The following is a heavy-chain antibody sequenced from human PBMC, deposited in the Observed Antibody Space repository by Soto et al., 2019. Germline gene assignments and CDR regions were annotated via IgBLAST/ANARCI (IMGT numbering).Heavy chain of an antibody. J-gene: IGHJ6*03. CDR2: ISAYNGNT. CDR1: GYTFTSYG. V-gene: IGHV1-18*01. Sequence: QVQLVQSGAEVKKPGASVKVSCKASGYTFTSYGISWVRQAPGQGLEWMGWISAYNGNTNYAQKLQGRVTMTTDTSTSTAYMELRGLRSDDTAVYYCASIAYYDILGVDPYMDVWGKGTTVTVSS. CDR3: ASIAYYDILGVDPYMDV. D-gene: IGHD3-9*01.